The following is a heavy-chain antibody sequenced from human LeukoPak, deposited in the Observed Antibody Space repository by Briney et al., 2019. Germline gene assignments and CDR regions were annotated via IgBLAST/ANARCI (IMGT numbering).Heavy chain of an antibody. Sequence: SETLSLTCAVYGGSFSGYYWSWIRQPPGKRLEWIGEINHSGSTNYNPSLKSRVTISVDTSKNQFSLKLSSVTAADTAVYYCARVPIVVVPAAMYVYGMDVWGKGTTVTVSS. V-gene: IGHV4-34*01. CDR3: ARVPIVVVPAAMYVYGMDV. CDR2: INHSGST. J-gene: IGHJ6*04. D-gene: IGHD2-2*01. CDR1: GGSFSGYY.